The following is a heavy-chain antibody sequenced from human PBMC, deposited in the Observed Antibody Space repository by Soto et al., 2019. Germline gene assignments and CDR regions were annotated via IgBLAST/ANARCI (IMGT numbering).Heavy chain of an antibody. V-gene: IGHV1-2*02. CDR2: INPNSGGT. CDR3: ARQEWVVRGVMGY. D-gene: IGHD3-10*01. J-gene: IGHJ4*02. Sequence: VKVSCKASGYTFTGYYMHWVRQAPGQGLEWMGWINPNSGGTNYAQKFQGRVTMTRDTSISTAYMELSRLRSDDTAVYYCARQEWVVRGVMGYWGQGALVTVSS. CDR1: GYTFTGYY.